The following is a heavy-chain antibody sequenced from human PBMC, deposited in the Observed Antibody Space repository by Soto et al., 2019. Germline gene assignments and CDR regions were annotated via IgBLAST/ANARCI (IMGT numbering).Heavy chain of an antibody. J-gene: IGHJ6*03. Sequence: EVQLVESGGGLVQPGGSLRLSCAASGFIFNSYSMNWVRQAPGKGPEWVSYISSSNTIYYADSVKGRFTISRDNAKNSLYLLMNSLRAEDTAVYYCARYPSGDYFHFYIDVWGKGSTVTVSS. CDR3: ARYPSGDYFHFYIDV. CDR1: GFIFNSYS. V-gene: IGHV3-48*01. CDR2: ISSSNTI.